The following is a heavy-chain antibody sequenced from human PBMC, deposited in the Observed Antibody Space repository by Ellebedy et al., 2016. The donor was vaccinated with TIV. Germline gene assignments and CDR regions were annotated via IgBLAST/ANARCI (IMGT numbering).Heavy chain of an antibody. CDR2: INPNSGGT. Sequence: ASVKVSCKASGYTFTGYYMHWVRQAPGQGLEWMGWINPNSGGTNYAQKFQGWVTMTRDTSISTAYMELSRLRSDDTAVYYCARATYYYDSSGYLRTYYFDYWGQGTLVTVSS. CDR1: GYTFTGYY. J-gene: IGHJ4*02. D-gene: IGHD3-22*01. V-gene: IGHV1-2*04. CDR3: ARATYYYDSSGYLRTYYFDY.